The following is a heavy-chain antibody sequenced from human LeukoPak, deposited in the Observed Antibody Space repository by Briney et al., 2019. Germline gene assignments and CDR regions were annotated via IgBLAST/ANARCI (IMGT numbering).Heavy chain of an antibody. CDR2: INPNSGGT. J-gene: IGHJ6*02. D-gene: IGHD3-3*01. CDR3: ARDTLRRYDFWSGYYGYYYYYGMDV. CDR1: GYAFTGYY. V-gene: IGHV1-2*02. Sequence: ASVKVSCKASGYAFTGYYMHWVRQAPGQGLEWMGWINPNSGGTNYAQKFQGRVTMTRDTSISTAYMELSRLRSDDTAVYYCARDTLRRYDFWSGYYGYYYYYGMDVWGRGTTVTVSS.